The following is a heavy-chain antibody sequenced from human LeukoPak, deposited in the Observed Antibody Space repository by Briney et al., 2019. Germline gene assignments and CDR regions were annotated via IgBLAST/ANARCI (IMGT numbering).Heavy chain of an antibody. J-gene: IGHJ4*02. Sequence: PGGSLRLSCAASGFTFSSYAMSWVRQAPGKGLEWVSGISGSAGRTLYADSVKGRFTISRDNAKNTLYLQMNSLRAEDTALYYCARVAAAGTGGDYFDYWGQGTLVTVSS. CDR2: ISGSAGRT. D-gene: IGHD6-13*01. V-gene: IGHV3-23*01. CDR1: GFTFSSYA. CDR3: ARVAAAGTGGDYFDY.